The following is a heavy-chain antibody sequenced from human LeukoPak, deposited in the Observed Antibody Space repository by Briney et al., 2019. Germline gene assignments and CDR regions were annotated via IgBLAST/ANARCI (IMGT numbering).Heavy chain of an antibody. D-gene: IGHD2-15*01. CDR1: GFTFSDYW. Sequence: PGGSLRLSCATSGFTFSDYWMSWVRHSPGKGLEWVSSISSSSSYIYYADSVKGRFTISRDNAKNSLYLQMNSLRAEDTAVYYCAREAVVVAATVWFDPWGQGTLVTVSS. CDR3: AREAVVVAATVWFDP. J-gene: IGHJ5*02. V-gene: IGHV3-21*01. CDR2: ISSSSSYI.